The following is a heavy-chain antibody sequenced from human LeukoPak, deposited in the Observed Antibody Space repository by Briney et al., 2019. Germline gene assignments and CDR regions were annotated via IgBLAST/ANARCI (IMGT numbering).Heavy chain of an antibody. J-gene: IGHJ4*02. D-gene: IGHD3-22*01. CDR3: VTYYYGSSAPKRNY. CDR2: ISHSGST. V-gene: IGHV4-39*07. Sequence: SETLSLTCTVSGGSISSGGYYWSWIRQPPGKGLEWIGEISHSGSTTYNPSPRSRVTISGDTSKKQFSLKLSSVTAADTAVYYCVTYYYGSSAPKRNYWGQGILVTVSS. CDR1: GGSISSGGYY.